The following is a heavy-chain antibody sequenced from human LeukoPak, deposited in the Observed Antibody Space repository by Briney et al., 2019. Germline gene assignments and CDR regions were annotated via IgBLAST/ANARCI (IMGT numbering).Heavy chain of an antibody. Sequence: GGSLRLSCAASGFTFSAYGMHWVRQAPGKGLEWVALIWNAGTNTYYADSVKGRFTISRDNSKNTLYLQMNSLRAEDTAVYYCAGDTPPGGDYYFDYWGQGTLVIVSS. J-gene: IGHJ4*02. CDR1: GFTFSAYG. D-gene: IGHD3-16*01. V-gene: IGHV3-33*08. CDR3: AGDTPPGGDYYFDY. CDR2: IWNAGTNT.